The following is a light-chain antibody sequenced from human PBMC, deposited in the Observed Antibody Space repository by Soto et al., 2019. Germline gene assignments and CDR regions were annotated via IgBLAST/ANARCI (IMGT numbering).Light chain of an antibody. J-gene: IGKJ4*01. V-gene: IGKV3-11*01. CDR2: DAS. CDR3: QQRSNWPLT. Sequence: EIVVTQSPATLSLSPGERATLSCRASQSVSSYLVWYQQKPGQAPRLLIYDASNRSTGIPARFSGSGSGTAYPLTTSSLEPEEFAVYYCQQRSNWPLTFGGGTKVEIK. CDR1: QSVSSY.